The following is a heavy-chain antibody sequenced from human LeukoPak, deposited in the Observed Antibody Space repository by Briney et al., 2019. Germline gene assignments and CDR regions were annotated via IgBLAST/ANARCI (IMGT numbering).Heavy chain of an antibody. V-gene: IGHV3-21*01. Sequence: PGGSLRLSCAASGFTYSSYSLNWVRQVPGKGLEWVSYISSSSSYRYYADSVKGRFTISRDNAKNSLYLQMDSLGAEDTAVYYCARDRYILTGYYYFDYWGQGTLVTVSS. D-gene: IGHD3-9*01. CDR1: GFTYSSYS. J-gene: IGHJ4*02. CDR3: ARDRYILTGYYYFDY. CDR2: ISSSSSYR.